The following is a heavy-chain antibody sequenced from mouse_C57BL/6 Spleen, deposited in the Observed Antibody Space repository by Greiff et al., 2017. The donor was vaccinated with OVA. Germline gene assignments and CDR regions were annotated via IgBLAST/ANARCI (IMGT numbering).Heavy chain of an antibody. V-gene: IGHV1-26*01. CDR1: GYTFTDYY. D-gene: IGHD1-1*01. CDR2: INPNNGGT. CDR3: ARRGLRTGYFDV. Sequence: VQLQQSGPELVKPGASVKISCKASGYTFTDYYMNWVKQSHGKSLEWIGDINPNNGGTSYNQKFKGKATLTVDKSSSTAYMELRSLTSEDSAVYYCARRGLRTGYFDVWGTGTTVTVSS. J-gene: IGHJ1*03.